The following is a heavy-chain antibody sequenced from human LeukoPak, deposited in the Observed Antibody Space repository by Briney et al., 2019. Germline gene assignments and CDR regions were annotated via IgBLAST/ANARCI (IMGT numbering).Heavy chain of an antibody. D-gene: IGHD1-1*01. CDR2: IYNSGST. J-gene: IGHJ4*02. CDR1: GGSITSNF. Sequence: SETLSLTCTVSGGSITSNFWSWIRQPPGKGLEWIGYIYNSGSTSYNPSLKSRATISGDTSKNQFSLKLKSVTAADTAVYYCARAKPNWNPPDHWGQGTLVTVSS. V-gene: IGHV4-59*08. CDR3: ARAKPNWNPPDH.